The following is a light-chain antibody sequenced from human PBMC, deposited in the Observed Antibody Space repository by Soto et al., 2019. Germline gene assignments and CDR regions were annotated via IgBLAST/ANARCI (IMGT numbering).Light chain of an antibody. Sequence: QSVLTQPRSVSGSPGQSVTLSCTGNNSDVGGYNYVSWYQHHPGKVPKLMIYDVNKRPSGVPDRFSGSKSGNTASLTISGLQAEDEADYYCSSYAGSYTYVLGTGTKVTVL. CDR2: DVN. CDR1: NSDVGGYNY. J-gene: IGLJ1*01. V-gene: IGLV2-11*01. CDR3: SSYAGSYTYV.